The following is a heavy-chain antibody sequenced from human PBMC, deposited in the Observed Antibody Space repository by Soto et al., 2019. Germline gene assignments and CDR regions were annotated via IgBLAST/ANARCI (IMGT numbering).Heavy chain of an antibody. D-gene: IGHD4-17*01. CDR3: AKDLLLTTLTTPGI. CDR1: GFTFSSYG. V-gene: IGHV3-30*18. J-gene: IGHJ3*02. Sequence: QVLLVESGGGVVQPGRSLRLSCAASGFTFSSYGMHWVRQAPGKGVEGMAVISYDGNNKYYAESVKGRFGISRDNSENTLYLQMNSLRAEDTAVYYCAKDLLLTTLTTPGIWGQWTMVTVSS. CDR2: ISYDGNNK.